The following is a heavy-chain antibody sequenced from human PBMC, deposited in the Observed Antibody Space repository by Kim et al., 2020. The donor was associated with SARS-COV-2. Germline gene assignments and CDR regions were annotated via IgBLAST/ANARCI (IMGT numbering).Heavy chain of an antibody. CDR3: VRGGRGMAGTGRCLVAY. CDR1: GFTFSSYG. Sequence: GGSLRLSCSASGFTFSSYGMHWVRQAPGKGLEWVAAISYDGSNTYYADSVKGRFTISRDNSKNTLYLQMNSLRAEDTAVYYCVRGGRGMAGTGRCLVAYWGQGTMVTVSS. CDR2: ISYDGSNT. J-gene: IGHJ4*02. V-gene: IGHV3-30*03. D-gene: IGHD6-13*01.